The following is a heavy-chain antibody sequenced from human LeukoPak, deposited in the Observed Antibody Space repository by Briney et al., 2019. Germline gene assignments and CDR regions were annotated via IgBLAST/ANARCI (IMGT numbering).Heavy chain of an antibody. V-gene: IGHV3-48*03. CDR1: GFTFSSYE. D-gene: IGHD5-12*01. CDR3: ARAGVISGYDWWGDYYYYYMDV. Sequence: GGSLRLSCAASGFTFSSYEMNWVRQAPGKGREWVSYISSSGSKIYYADSMKGRFTISRDNTKNSLYLKMNTLRAEDTAVYYCARAGVISGYDWWGDYYYYYMDVWGKGTTVTVSS. J-gene: IGHJ6*03. CDR2: ISSSGSKI.